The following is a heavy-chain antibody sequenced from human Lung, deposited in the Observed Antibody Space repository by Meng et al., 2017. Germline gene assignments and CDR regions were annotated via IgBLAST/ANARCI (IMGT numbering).Heavy chain of an antibody. Sequence: QVHLVQSGAEFREPGASVKVSCKASGYTFTNYGISWVRQAPGQGLEWMGWISVYNVNTNYAQKFQGRVTMTTDTSTSTTYMELRSLRSDDTGVYYCARSPYSSGWPNFDSWGQGTLVTVSS. V-gene: IGHV1-18*01. J-gene: IGHJ4*02. D-gene: IGHD6-19*01. CDR2: ISVYNVNT. CDR1: GYTFTNYG. CDR3: ARSPYSSGWPNFDS.